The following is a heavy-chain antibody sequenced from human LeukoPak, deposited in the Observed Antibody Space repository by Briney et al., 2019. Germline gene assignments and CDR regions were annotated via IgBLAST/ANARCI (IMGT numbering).Heavy chain of an antibody. J-gene: IGHJ4*01. CDR2: ITDSGVST. CDR1: GFTFSNFA. V-gene: IGHV3-23*01. CDR3: AKMTDARGRYGSGSH. Sequence: PGGSLRLSCAASGFTFSNFAMSWVRQAPGKGLEWVSSITDSGVSTYYADSLSGRFTISRDNSKNTLYLQMKNLRAADTATYYCAKMTDARGRYGSGSHWCQGTLVAVSS. D-gene: IGHD3-10*01.